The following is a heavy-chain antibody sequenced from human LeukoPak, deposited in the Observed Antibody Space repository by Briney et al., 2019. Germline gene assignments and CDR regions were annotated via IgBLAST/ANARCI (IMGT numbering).Heavy chain of an antibody. CDR3: ARGGPSNGDYSSFDY. J-gene: IGHJ4*02. D-gene: IGHD4-17*01. V-gene: IGHV3-53*01. Sequence: QPGGSLRLSCAASGFTVSSYIMCWVRQAPGEGVGWVSVIHSGVGTYYADSVKGRFTISRDNSKNTLYLQMSSLRAEDTAVYFCARGGPSNGDYSSFDYWGQGTLVTVSS. CDR2: IHSGVGT. CDR1: GFTVSSYI.